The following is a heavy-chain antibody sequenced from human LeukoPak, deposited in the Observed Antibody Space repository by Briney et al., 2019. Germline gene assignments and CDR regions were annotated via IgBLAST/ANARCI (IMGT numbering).Heavy chain of an antibody. CDR3: AREPIVGAITDAFDI. D-gene: IGHD1-26*01. CDR2: ISSSGSTI. CDR1: GFTFSDYY. Sequence: PGGSLRLSCAASGFTFSDYYMSWIRQAPRKGLEWVSYISSSGSTIYYADSVKGRFTISRGNAKNSLYLQMNSLRAEDTAVYYCAREPIVGAITDAFDIWGQGAMVTVSS. J-gene: IGHJ3*02. V-gene: IGHV3-11*04.